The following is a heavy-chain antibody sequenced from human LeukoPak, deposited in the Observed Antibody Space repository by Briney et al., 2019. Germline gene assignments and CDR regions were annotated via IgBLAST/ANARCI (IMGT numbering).Heavy chain of an antibody. Sequence: SETLSLTCTVSGGPISSYYWSWIRQPPGKGLEWIGYIYYSGSTNYNPSLKSRVTISIDTSKNQFSLKLSPVTAADTAVYYCARGLLDGYTHPAAFDIWGQGTMVTVSS. CDR1: GGPISSYY. D-gene: IGHD5-24*01. V-gene: IGHV4-59*01. J-gene: IGHJ3*02. CDR2: IYYSGST. CDR3: ARGLLDGYTHPAAFDI.